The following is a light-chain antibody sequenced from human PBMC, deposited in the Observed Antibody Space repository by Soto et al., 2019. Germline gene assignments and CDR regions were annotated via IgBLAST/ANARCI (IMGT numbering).Light chain of an antibody. CDR2: SIS. CDR3: LLYYDGAQV. J-gene: IGLJ3*02. Sequence: QAVVTHEPSLTVSPGGTVTLTCASSTGAVTSGYYPNWFQQKPGQAPRPLVYSISNKHSWTPARFSGSLLGDKAALTLSDVQPEDEAEYYCLLYYDGAQVFGGGTKVTVL. CDR1: TGAVTSGYY. V-gene: IGLV7-43*01.